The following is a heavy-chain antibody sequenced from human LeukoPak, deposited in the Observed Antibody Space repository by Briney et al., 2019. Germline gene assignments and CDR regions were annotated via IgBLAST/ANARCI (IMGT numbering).Heavy chain of an antibody. Sequence: ASVKVSCKASGGTFSSYAISWVRQAPGQGLEWMGWINPNSGGTNYAQKFQGRVTMTRDTSISTAYMELSRLRSDDTAVYYCARARGDCSGGSCYFDYWGQGTLVTVSS. D-gene: IGHD2-15*01. CDR1: GGTFSSYA. CDR3: ARARGDCSGGSCYFDY. J-gene: IGHJ4*02. V-gene: IGHV1-2*02. CDR2: INPNSGGT.